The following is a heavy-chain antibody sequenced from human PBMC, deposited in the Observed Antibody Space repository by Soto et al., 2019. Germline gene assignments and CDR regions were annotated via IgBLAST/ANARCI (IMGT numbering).Heavy chain of an antibody. CDR3: ARNRAVAGCDY. CDR1: GGSMSTYY. V-gene: IGHV4-59*01. D-gene: IGHD6-19*01. CDR2: IYSSGST. Sequence: SETLSLTCTVSGGSMSTYYWSWIRQSPGKGLEWIGYIYSSGSTNYNPSLKSRVSISVDTSKNQFSLRLSSVTAADTAVYYCARNRAVAGCDYWGQGTLVTVYS. J-gene: IGHJ4*02.